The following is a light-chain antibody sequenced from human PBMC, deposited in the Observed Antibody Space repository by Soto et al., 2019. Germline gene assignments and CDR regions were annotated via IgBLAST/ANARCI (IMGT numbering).Light chain of an antibody. CDR1: QSVDNW. CDR3: QQYKTYSPT. J-gene: IGKJ1*01. V-gene: IGKV1-5*03. CDR2: MAS. Sequence: DIQVTQSPSALSASVGDRVTITCRASQSVDNWLAWYQRRPGKAPKLLIYMASTLEVGVPSRFSVSASGTEFTLTISSLQPDDSATYYCQQYKTYSPTFGQGTKVEI.